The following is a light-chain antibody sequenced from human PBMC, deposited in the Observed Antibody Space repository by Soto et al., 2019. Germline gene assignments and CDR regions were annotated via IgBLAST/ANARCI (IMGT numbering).Light chain of an antibody. CDR1: QSISSD. J-gene: IGKJ3*01. V-gene: IGKV1-39*01. CDR3: QQSYSTPFT. Sequence: DIQMTQSSSSLSASVGDRVTITCRASQSISSDLRWYQQKPGKAPKLLIYAASSLQSGVPSRFSGSGSGTDFTLTISSLQPEDFATYYCQQSYSTPFTFGPGTKVDI. CDR2: AAS.